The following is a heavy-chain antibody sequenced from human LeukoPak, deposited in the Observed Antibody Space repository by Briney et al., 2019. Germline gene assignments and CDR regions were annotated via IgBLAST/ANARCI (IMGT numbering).Heavy chain of an antibody. V-gene: IGHV3-7*01. CDR2: IKEDGSEN. J-gene: IGHJ4*02. CDR3: ARQRYSDY. D-gene: IGHD1-1*01. CDR1: GFTFSRYW. Sequence: PGGSLRLSCAASGFTFSRYWMTWVRQAPGKGLEWVAKIKEDGSENSYVESVKGRFTISRDNAKNSLYLQLNSLRAEDTAVYFCARQRYSDYWGQGTLVTVSS.